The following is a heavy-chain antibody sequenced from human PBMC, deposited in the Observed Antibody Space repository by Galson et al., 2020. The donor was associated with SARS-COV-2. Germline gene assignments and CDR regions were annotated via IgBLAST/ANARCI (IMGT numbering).Heavy chain of an antibody. Sequence: GGSLRLSCAASGFAFSSYTMNWVRQAPGKGLEWVASLDTSSTYIYHADSLKGRFTISRDNAENSLYLQMNSLRAEDTAVYYCARSPPASTSGPSIYFASWGQGTQVTVSS. CDR1: GFAFSSYT. D-gene: IGHD3-10*01. J-gene: IGHJ4*02. CDR2: LDTSSTYI. CDR3: ARSPPASTSGPSIYFAS. V-gene: IGHV3-21*01.